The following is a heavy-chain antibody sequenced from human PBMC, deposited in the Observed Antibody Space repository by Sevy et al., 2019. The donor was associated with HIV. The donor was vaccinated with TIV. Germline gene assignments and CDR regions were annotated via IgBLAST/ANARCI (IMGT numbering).Heavy chain of an antibody. CDR1: GFTLNTYW. CDR2: MKEDGSEK. D-gene: IGHD5-18*01. Sequence: GGSLRLSCAASGFTLNTYWMSWVRQAPGKGLEWVATMKEDGSEKSYVDSVKGRFTISRDNAKNSLYLQMNSLRVDDTALYYCVREGLGGFSYSLDCWGQGTLVTVSS. V-gene: IGHV3-7*01. J-gene: IGHJ4*02. CDR3: VREGLGGFSYSLDC.